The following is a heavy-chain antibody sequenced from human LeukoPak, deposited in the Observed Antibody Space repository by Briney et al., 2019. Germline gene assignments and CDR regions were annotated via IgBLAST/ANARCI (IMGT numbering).Heavy chain of an antibody. D-gene: IGHD6-13*01. CDR2: IYSGGST. CDR3: AKELSTTGYSSSWYTFDY. V-gene: IGHV3-23*03. Sequence: PGGSLRLSCAASGFNFDDYAMHWVRQAPGKGLEWVSVIYSGGSTYYADSVKGRFTISRDNSKNTLYLQMNSLRAEDTAVYYCAKELSTTGYSSSWYTFDYWGQGTLVTVSS. J-gene: IGHJ4*02. CDR1: GFNFDDYA.